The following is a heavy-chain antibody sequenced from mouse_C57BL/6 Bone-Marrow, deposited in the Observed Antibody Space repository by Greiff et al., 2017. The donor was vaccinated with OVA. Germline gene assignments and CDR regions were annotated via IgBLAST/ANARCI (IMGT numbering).Heavy chain of an antibody. CDR3: ARRTLLRTMDY. J-gene: IGHJ4*01. V-gene: IGHV1-81*01. CDR2: IYPRSGNT. Sequence: VQVVESGAELARPGASVKLSCKASGYTFTSYGISWVKQRTGQGLEWIGEIYPRSGNTYYNEKFKGKATLTADKSSSTAYMELRSLTSEDSAVYFCARRTLLRTMDYWGQGTSVTVSS. CDR1: GYTFTSYG. D-gene: IGHD6-2*01.